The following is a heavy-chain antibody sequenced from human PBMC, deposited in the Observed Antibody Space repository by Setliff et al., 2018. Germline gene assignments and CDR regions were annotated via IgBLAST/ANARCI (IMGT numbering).Heavy chain of an antibody. CDR1: GYIFTRYR. J-gene: IGHJ4*01. D-gene: IGHD4-17*01. V-gene: IGHV1-18*01. CDR2: ISTRNDDT. Sequence: ASVKVSCKASGYIFTRYRITWVRQSPGQGLEWMGWISTRNDDTGYAQKFKGRVTLTTDTSTNTAYMELRSLGSDDTAVYYCARRSGDRGMTTGWPDDFDYWGRVTLVTVSS. CDR3: ARRSGDRGMTTGWPDDFDY.